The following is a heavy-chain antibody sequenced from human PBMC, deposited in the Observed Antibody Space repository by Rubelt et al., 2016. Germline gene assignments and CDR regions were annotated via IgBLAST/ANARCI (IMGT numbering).Heavy chain of an antibody. CDR1: GFTFSSYW. CDR3: AKEVMTVESDYYGMDV. V-gene: IGHV3-7*03. D-gene: IGHD3-22*01. Sequence: GSLRLSCAASGFTFSSYWMSWVRQAPGKGLEWVANIKQDGSEKYYVDSVKGRFTISRDNAKNSLYLQMNSLRAEDTAVYYCAKEVMTVESDYYGMDVWGQGTTVTVSS. J-gene: IGHJ6*02. CDR2: IKQDGSEK.